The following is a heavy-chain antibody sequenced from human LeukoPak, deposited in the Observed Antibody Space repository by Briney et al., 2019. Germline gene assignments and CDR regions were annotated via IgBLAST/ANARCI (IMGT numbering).Heavy chain of an antibody. V-gene: IGHV1-2*02. Sequence: ASVKVSCKPSGYTFTGYYMHWVRQAPGLGLEWMGWINPNSGDTNYAQKFQGGVTMTRDTSISTAYMELSRLRSDDTAVYYCAREQDIGMVSALDYWGQGTLVTVSS. CDR3: AREQDIGMVSALDY. CDR2: INPNSGDT. CDR1: GYTFTGYY. D-gene: IGHD5-18*01. J-gene: IGHJ4*02.